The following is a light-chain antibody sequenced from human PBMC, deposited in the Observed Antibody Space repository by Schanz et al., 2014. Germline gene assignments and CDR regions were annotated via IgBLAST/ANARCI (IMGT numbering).Light chain of an antibody. CDR1: QSVTSN. CDR2: GVS. Sequence: EIVLTQSPATLSLSPGDRATLSCRASQSVTSNLAWYQQKPGQAPRLLIYGVSSRATGIPDSFSGSGSGTDFTLTISRLEPEDFAVYYCQQYGTSSMYSFGQGTKVEIK. J-gene: IGKJ2*03. CDR3: QQYGTSSMYS. V-gene: IGKV3-20*01.